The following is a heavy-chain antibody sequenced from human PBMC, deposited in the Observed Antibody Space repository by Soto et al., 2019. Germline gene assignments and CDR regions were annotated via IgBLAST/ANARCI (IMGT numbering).Heavy chain of an antibody. CDR2: SYYSGST. V-gene: IGHV4-39*01. Sequence: QLQLQESGPGLVKPSETLSLTCTVSGGSISSSSYYWGWIRQPPGKGLGWIGSSYYSGSTYYHPSLNSRLTIAVNTSKNQFPLKLSSVTAADTAVYYCAGITGTHWRFDYWGQGTLVTVSS. D-gene: IGHD1-20*01. CDR3: AGITGTHWRFDY. CDR1: GGSISSSSYY. J-gene: IGHJ4*02.